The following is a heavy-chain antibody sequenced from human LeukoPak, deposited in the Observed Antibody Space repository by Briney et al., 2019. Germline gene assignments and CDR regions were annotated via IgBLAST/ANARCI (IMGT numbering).Heavy chain of an antibody. D-gene: IGHD5-18*01. CDR2: IIPILGIA. J-gene: IGHJ4*02. Sequence: SVKVSCKASGGTFSSYTISWVRQAPGQGLEWMGRIIPILGIANYAQKFQGRVTITADKSTSTAYMELSSLRSEDTAVYYCALWPRGYSLIFDYWGQGTLVTVSS. CDR3: ALWPRGYSLIFDY. V-gene: IGHV1-69*02. CDR1: GGTFSSYT.